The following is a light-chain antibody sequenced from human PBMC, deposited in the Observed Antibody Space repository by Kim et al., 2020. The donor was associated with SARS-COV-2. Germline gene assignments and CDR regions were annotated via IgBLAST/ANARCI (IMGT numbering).Light chain of an antibody. CDR3: NSRDSGDKVI. CDR2: GKN. Sequence: ALGQTVRITCQGDSLRSYYATWYQQKPGQAPILVIYGKNNRPSGIPDRFSGSSSGNTASLTITGAQAEDETDYYCNSRDSGDKVIFGGGTQLTVL. CDR1: SLRSYY. V-gene: IGLV3-19*01. J-gene: IGLJ2*01.